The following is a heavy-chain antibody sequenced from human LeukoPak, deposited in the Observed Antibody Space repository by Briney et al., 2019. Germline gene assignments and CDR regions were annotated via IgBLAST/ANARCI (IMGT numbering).Heavy chain of an antibody. CDR3: ARADLSSSSPKTGTVP. D-gene: IGHD1-7*01. Sequence: PGGSLRLSCAASGFTFSDYYMSWIRQAPGKGLEWVSYISSSGSTIYYADSVKGRFTISRDNAKNSLYLQMNSLRAEDTAVYYCARADLSSSSPKTGTVPWGQGTLVTVSS. V-gene: IGHV3-11*01. CDR1: GFTFSDYY. J-gene: IGHJ5*02. CDR2: ISSSGSTI.